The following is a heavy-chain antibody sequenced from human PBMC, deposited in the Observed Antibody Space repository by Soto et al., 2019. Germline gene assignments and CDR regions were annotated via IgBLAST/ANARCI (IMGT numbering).Heavy chain of an antibody. CDR3: AGQSLGTTRDFDY. Sequence: PSETLSLTCTVSGGSISSSSYYWGWIRQPPGKGLEWIGSIYYSGSTYYNPSLKSRVTISVDTSKNHFSLRLSSVTAADTAVYYCAGQSLGTTRDFDYWGQGTLVTSPQ. V-gene: IGHV4-39*01. CDR1: GGSISSSSYY. J-gene: IGHJ4*02. D-gene: IGHD1-26*01. CDR2: IYYSGST.